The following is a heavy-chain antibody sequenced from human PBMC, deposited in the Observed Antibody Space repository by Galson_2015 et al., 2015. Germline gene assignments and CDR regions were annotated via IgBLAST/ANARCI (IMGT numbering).Heavy chain of an antibody. D-gene: IGHD6-19*01. CDR1: GFTFSSYA. V-gene: IGHV3-30*01. Sequence: SLRLSCAASGFTFSSYAMHWVRQAPGKGLEWVAVISYDGSNKYYADSVKGRFTISRDNSKNTLYLQMNSLRAEDTAVYYCARAEQGLAQEGPFDIWGQGTMVTVSS. CDR2: ISYDGSNK. J-gene: IGHJ3*02. CDR3: ARAEQGLAQEGPFDI.